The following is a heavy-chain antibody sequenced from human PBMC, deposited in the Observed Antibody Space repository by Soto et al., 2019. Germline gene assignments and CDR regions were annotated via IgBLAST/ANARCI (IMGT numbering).Heavy chain of an antibody. J-gene: IGHJ3*02. D-gene: IGHD2-15*01. CDR1: GYTFTSYH. Sequence: ASVKVSCKASGYTFTSYHIYWVRQAPGQGLEWVGRINPNDGSTNYSQKLQGRVTTTRDTSASTAYMELSSLRSEDTAVYYCARSLGYCSGGSCYVGKDAFDIWGQGTMVTVSS. CDR2: INPNDGST. CDR3: ARSLGYCSGGSCYVGKDAFDI. V-gene: IGHV1-46*04.